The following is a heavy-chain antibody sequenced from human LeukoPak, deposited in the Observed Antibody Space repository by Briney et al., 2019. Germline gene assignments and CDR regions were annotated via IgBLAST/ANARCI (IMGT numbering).Heavy chain of an antibody. CDR1: GFTFSAYS. CDR2: ISSSSSTI. D-gene: IGHD5-12*01. J-gene: IGHJ4*02. CDR3: ARDDKGGYATGGY. V-gene: IGHV3-48*04. Sequence: PGGSLRLSCVASGFTFSAYSMNWVRQAPGKGLEWVSYISSSSSTIYYADSVKGRFTISRDNAKNSLYLQMNSLRAEDTAVYYCARDDKGGYATGGYWGQGTLVTVSS.